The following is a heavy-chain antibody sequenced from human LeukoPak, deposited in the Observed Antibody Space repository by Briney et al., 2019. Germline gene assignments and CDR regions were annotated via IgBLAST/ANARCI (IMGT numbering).Heavy chain of an antibody. CDR3: ATSDSGSIFGVVISF. J-gene: IGHJ1*01. CDR1: GYSISSGYY. Sequence: SETLSLTCAVSGYSISSGYYWGWIRQSPGKGLEWIGSISHGGCAYYTPSLRSRVTMSVDTSKNQFFLKLSSVTAADTAVYYCATSDSGSIFGVVISFWGQGTLVTVSS. D-gene: IGHD3-3*01. CDR2: ISHGGCA. V-gene: IGHV4-38-2*01.